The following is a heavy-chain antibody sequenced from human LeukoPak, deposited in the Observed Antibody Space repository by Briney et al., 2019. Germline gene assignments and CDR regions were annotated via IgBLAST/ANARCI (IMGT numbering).Heavy chain of an antibody. CDR1: GGSISSGGYY. Sequence: SETLSLTCTVSGGSISSGGYYWSWIRQHPGKGLEWIGYIYYSGSAYYNPSLKSRVTISVDTSKNQFSLKLSSVTAADTAVYYCARGRWLRLAYYYGMDVWGKGTTVTVSS. CDR3: ARGRWLRLAYYYGMDV. D-gene: IGHD5-12*01. V-gene: IGHV4-31*03. CDR2: IYYSGSA. J-gene: IGHJ6*04.